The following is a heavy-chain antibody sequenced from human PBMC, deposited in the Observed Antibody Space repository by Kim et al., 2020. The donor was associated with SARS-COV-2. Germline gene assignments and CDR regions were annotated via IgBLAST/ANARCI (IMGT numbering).Heavy chain of an antibody. J-gene: IGHJ4*02. CDR1: GGSISSYY. Sequence: SETLSLTCTVSGGSISSYYWSWIRQPPGKGLEWIGYIYYSGSTNYNPSLKSRVTLSVDTSKNQFSLKLSSVTAADTAVYYCASGPPDRFGELSNFDYWGQGTLVTVSS. V-gene: IGHV4-59*01. D-gene: IGHD3-10*01. CDR3: ASGPPDRFGELSNFDY. CDR2: IYYSGST.